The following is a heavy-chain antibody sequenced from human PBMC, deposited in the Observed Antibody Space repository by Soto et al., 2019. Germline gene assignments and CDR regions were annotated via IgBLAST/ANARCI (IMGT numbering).Heavy chain of an antibody. CDR2: IYNNGRT. CDR3: ARARFCTSTSCYHYFDF. D-gene: IGHD2-2*01. J-gene: IGHJ4*02. Sequence: SETLSLTCTVSGGSISSSSWSWIRQPPGRGLEWIGYIYNNGRTDYNPSLKSRVTISVDTSKNHFSLKLSSVTPADTAVYYCARARFCTSTSCYHYFDFWGQGTLVTVSS. CDR1: GGSISSSS. V-gene: IGHV4-59*01.